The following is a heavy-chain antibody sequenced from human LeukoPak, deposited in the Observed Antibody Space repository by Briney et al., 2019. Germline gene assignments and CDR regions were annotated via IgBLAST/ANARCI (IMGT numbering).Heavy chain of an antibody. J-gene: IGHJ4*02. CDR3: AKQLGYCSDGSCYFPY. CDR1: GFTFSSSA. D-gene: IGHD2-15*01. CDR2: ISNNGGYT. Sequence: GSLRLSCAAFGFTFSSSAMSWVRQAPGKGLEWVSAISNNGGYTYYADSVQGRFTISRDNSKSTLCLQMNSLKAEDTAVYYCAKQLGYCSDGSCYFPYWGQGTLVTVSS. V-gene: IGHV3-23*01.